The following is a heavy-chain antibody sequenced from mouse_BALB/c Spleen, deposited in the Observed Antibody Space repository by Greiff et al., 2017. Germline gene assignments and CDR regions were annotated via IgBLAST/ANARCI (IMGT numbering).Heavy chain of an antibody. CDR2: IDPANGNT. Sequence: VQLKESGAELVKPGASVKLSCTASGFNIKDTYMHWVKQRPEQGLEWIGRIDPANGNTKYDPKFQGKATITADTSSNTAYLQLSSLTSEDTAVYYCARERGYDYDGFDYWGQGTTLTVSS. CDR3: ARERGYDYDGFDY. CDR1: GFNIKDTY. D-gene: IGHD2-4*01. J-gene: IGHJ2*01. V-gene: IGHV14-3*02.